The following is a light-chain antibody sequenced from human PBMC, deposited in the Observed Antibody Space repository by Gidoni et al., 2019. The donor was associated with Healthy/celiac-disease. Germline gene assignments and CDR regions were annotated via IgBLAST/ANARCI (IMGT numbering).Light chain of an antibody. CDR3: QQYYSYPLT. J-gene: IGKJ4*01. CDR1: KGISSY. CDR2: AAS. V-gene: IGKV1-8*01. Sequence: AIRMTPSPSSFSASTGDRVTITCRASKGISSYLAWYQQKPGKAPKLLIYAASTLQSGVPSRFSGSGSGTDFTLTISCLQSEDFATYYCQQYYSYPLTFXGXTKVEIK.